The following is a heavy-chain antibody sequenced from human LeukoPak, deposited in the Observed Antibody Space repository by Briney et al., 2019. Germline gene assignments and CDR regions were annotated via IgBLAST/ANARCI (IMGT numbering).Heavy chain of an antibody. CDR2: INHSGST. Sequence: SETLSLTCTVSGDFITAYYWSWIRQPPGKGLEWIGEINHSGSTNYNPSLKSRVTISVDTSKNQFSLKLSSVTAADTAVYYCARVRTSTMFRGAKYYFDYWGQGTLVTVSS. V-gene: IGHV4-34*01. CDR3: ARVRTSTMFRGAKYYFDY. J-gene: IGHJ4*02. D-gene: IGHD3-10*01. CDR1: GDFITAYY.